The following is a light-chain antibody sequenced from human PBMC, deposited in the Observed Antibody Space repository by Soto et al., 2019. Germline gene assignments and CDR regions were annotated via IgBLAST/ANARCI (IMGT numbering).Light chain of an antibody. J-gene: IGKJ1*01. V-gene: IGKV3-20*01. Sequence: EIVMTQSPATLSVSPGERATLSCRASQSVSSNLAWYQQTPGQAPRLLIYAASSRATGIPDRFSGSGSGTDFTLTISRLEPEDFAVYYCQQYGNSPPRTFGQGTKVDIK. CDR1: QSVSSN. CDR2: AAS. CDR3: QQYGNSPPRT.